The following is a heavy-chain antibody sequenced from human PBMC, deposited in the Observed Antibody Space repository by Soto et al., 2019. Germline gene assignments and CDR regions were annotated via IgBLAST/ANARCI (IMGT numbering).Heavy chain of an antibody. V-gene: IGHV4-59*08. J-gene: IGHJ4*02. D-gene: IGHD3-22*01. Sequence: SETLSLTCSVSAVSISSFHWSWLRQPPGKGLEWIGFIHYSGSTNYYPSLKSRATISVDTSRNQFSLNLSSVTAADTAVYYCARLGDYYQAFDYWGQGTLVTVSS. CDR1: AVSISSFH. CDR3: ARLGDYYQAFDY. CDR2: IHYSGST.